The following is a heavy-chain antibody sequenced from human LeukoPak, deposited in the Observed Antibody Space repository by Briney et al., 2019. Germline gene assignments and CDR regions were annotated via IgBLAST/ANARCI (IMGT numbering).Heavy chain of an antibody. V-gene: IGHV1-2*02. J-gene: IGHJ4*02. Sequence: ASVRVSCKASGYTFTGYYMHWVRQAPGQGLEWMGWIYPNSGATKYAQKFQGRVTMTRDTSISTAYMELSGLRSDDTAVYYCGTLLSNGPFDWGQGSLVTVSS. CDR1: GYTFTGYY. CDR3: GTLLSNGPFD. CDR2: IYPNSGAT.